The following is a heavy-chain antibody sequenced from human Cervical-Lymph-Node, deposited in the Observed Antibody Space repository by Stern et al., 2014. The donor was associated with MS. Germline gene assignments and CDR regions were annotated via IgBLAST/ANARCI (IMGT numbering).Heavy chain of an antibody. CDR1: GGSISSGGYY. CDR3: ARAPYDFWSGYYLHDY. Sequence: QLQLQESGPGLVKPSQTLSLTCTVSGGSISSGGYYWSWIRQHPGKGLEWIGYIYYRGSTYYNPSLKSRVTISVDTSKNQFSLKLSSVTAADTAVYYCARAPYDFWSGYYLHDYWGQGTLVTVSS. J-gene: IGHJ4*02. V-gene: IGHV4-31*03. CDR2: IYYRGST. D-gene: IGHD3-3*01.